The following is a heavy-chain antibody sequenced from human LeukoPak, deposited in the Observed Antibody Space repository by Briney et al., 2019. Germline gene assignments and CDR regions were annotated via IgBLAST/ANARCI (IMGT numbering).Heavy chain of an antibody. CDR2: INRSSGDT. D-gene: IGHD2-15*01. CDR1: GFRFDDYG. V-gene: IGHV3-20*04. J-gene: IGHJ6*03. CDR3: VRVMGYCSDGSCYPRGVGYYYMDV. Sequence: LTGGSLRLSCAASGFRFDDYGMSWVRQRPGKGLEWVSGINRSSGDTGYADSVKGRFTISRDNAKNSLYLQMNSLRAEDTALYYCVRVMGYCSDGSCYPRGVGYYYMDVWGKGTTVTIS.